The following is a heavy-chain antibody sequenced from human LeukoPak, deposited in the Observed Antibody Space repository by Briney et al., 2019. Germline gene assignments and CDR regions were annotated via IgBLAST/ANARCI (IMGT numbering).Heavy chain of an antibody. CDR2: INTNTGNP. J-gene: IGHJ3*02. CDR3: AREYCSSTSCYIRDAFDI. V-gene: IGHV7-4-1*02. CDR1: GYTFTSYA. Sequence: ASVKVSCKASGYTFTSYAMHWVRQAPGQGLEWMGWINTNTGNPTYAQGFTGRFVFSLDTSVSTAYLQISSLKAEDTAVYYCAREYCSSTSCYIRDAFDIWGQGTMVTVSS. D-gene: IGHD2-2*02.